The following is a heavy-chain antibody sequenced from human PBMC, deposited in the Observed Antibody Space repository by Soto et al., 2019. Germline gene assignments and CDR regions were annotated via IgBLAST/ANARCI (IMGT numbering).Heavy chain of an antibody. J-gene: IGHJ4*02. CDR3: ATSYGSGSAHFDY. CDR1: GGTFTSYT. Sequence: QVQLVQSGAEVKMSGSSVKVSCTASGGTFTSYTFSWVRQVPGQGLEWMGRIIPILRMADFAQKFQGRVTINAGESTSTVYMKLSSLRSEDTAVYYCATSYGSGSAHFDYWGQGTLVTVS. CDR2: IIPILRMA. D-gene: IGHD3-10*01. V-gene: IGHV1-69*02.